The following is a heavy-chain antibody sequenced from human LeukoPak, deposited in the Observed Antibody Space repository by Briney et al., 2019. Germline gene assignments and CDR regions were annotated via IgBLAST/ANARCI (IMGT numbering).Heavy chain of an antibody. Sequence: GGSLRLSCAASGFTFSSYSMNWVRQAPGKGLEWVSSISSSSSYIYYADSVKGRFTISRDNAKNSLYLQMNSLRAEDTAVYYCARELGGIVVVPAANDYWGQGTLVTVSS. CDR2: ISSSSSYI. J-gene: IGHJ4*02. CDR3: ARELGGIVVVPAANDY. CDR1: GFTFSSYS. V-gene: IGHV3-21*01. D-gene: IGHD2-2*01.